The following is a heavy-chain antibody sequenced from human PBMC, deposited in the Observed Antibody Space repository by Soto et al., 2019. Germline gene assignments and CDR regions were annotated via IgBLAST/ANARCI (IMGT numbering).Heavy chain of an antibody. V-gene: IGHV4-31*03. CDR3: ARNIGDRIRSYYFDY. CDR2: IYYSGST. CDR1: GGSISSGGYY. D-gene: IGHD2-21*02. J-gene: IGHJ4*02. Sequence: QVQLQESGPGLVKPSQTLSLTCTVSGGSISSGGYYWSWIRQHPGKGLEWIGYIYYSGSTYYNPSLKSRVTISVDTSKNQFPLKLSSVTAADTAVYYCARNIGDRIRSYYFDYWGQGTLVTVSS.